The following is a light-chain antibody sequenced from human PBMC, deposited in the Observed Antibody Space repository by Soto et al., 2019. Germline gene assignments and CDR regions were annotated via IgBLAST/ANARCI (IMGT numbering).Light chain of an antibody. J-gene: IGLJ1*01. Sequence: QSVLTQPASVSGAPGQSITISCTGTSSDIGNYKYVSWYQHHPGKAPKLIIYEVTNRPSGVSNRFSGSKSGNTASLTISGLLAEDESDYYCSLYTSRNTHVFGSGTKVTVL. CDR2: EVT. CDR1: SSDIGNYKY. V-gene: IGLV2-14*01. CDR3: SLYTSRNTHV.